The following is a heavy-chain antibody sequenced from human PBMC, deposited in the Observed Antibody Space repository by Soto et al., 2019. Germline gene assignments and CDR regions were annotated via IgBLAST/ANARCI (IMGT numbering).Heavy chain of an antibody. CDR2: VSHSGST. J-gene: IGHJ6*03. Sequence: QVHLLESGPGLVEPSGTLSLTCTVSGGSISSRNRWSWVRQSPGKGLEWIGEVSHSGSTNSNTSLKGRVTISLDKSNNQFSLNLESMTAADAAVYFCANTRGLGLMDAWGKGTTVVVSS. CDR3: ANTRGLGLMDA. D-gene: IGHD2-2*01. CDR1: GGSISSRNR. V-gene: IGHV4-4*02.